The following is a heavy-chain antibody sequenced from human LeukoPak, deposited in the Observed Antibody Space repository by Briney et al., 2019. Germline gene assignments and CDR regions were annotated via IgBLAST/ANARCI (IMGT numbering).Heavy chain of an antibody. Sequence: GGALRLSCAASGFTFSSYAMHWVRQAPGQGLEYVSAISSNGGSTYYANSVKGRFTISRDNSKNTLYLQMGSRGAEDMAVYYCARGSVDDSSGYLFVYWGQGTLVTVSS. J-gene: IGHJ4*02. D-gene: IGHD3-22*01. CDR1: GFTFSSYA. V-gene: IGHV3-64*01. CDR2: ISSNGGST. CDR3: ARGSVDDSSGYLFVY.